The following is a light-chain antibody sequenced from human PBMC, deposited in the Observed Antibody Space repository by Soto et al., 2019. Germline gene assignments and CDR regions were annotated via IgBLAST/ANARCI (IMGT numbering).Light chain of an antibody. CDR2: EVT. CDR3: SSYAGSHNL. CDR1: SSDVGGYNY. Sequence: QSALTQPPSASGSPGQSVTISCTGTSSDVGGYNYVSWYQQHPGKAPKLMIYEVTKRPSGVPDRFSGSKSGNTASLTVSGLQAEDEADYYCSSYAGSHNLFGGGTKSPS. V-gene: IGLV2-8*01. J-gene: IGLJ2*01.